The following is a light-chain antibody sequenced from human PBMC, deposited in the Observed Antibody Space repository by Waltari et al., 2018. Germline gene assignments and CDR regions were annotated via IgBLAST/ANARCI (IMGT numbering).Light chain of an antibody. CDR3: EQYNNWP. Sequence: EIVMTQSPATLSVSPGERATLSCRASQSVSSNVAWYQQKPGQAPRLLIFEASTRATGIPARFSGSGSGTEFTLSISSLQSEDFAVYYCEQYNNWPFGQGTKVEIK. V-gene: IGKV3-15*01. CDR2: EAS. CDR1: QSVSSN. J-gene: IGKJ1*01.